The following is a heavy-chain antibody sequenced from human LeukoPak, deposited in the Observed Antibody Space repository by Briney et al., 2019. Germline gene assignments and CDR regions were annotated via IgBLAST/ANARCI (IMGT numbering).Heavy chain of an antibody. Sequence: GGPLRLFCAASGFPFSSYAMHWVRQAPGKGREWVAVISYDGSNKYYADSVKGRLTISRDNSKNTLYLQMNSLRAEDTAVYYCLSWFGELRDAFDICGQGTMVTVSS. D-gene: IGHD3-10*01. CDR3: LSWFGELRDAFDI. V-gene: IGHV3-30*04. J-gene: IGHJ3*02. CDR1: GFPFSSYA. CDR2: ISYDGSNK.